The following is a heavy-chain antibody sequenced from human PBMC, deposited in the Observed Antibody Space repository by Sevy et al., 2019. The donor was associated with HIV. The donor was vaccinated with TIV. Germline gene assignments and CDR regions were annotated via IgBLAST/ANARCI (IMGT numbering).Heavy chain of an antibody. V-gene: IGHV3-30-3*01. J-gene: IGHJ4*02. CDR3: ARDALAAAAGGCRD. CDR2: ISYDGSNK. D-gene: IGHD6-13*01. Sequence: GGSLRLSCAASGFTFSSYAMHWVRQAPGKGLEWVAVISYDGSNKYYADSVKGRFTISRDNSKNTLYLQMNSLRAEDTAVYYCARDALAAAAGGCRDWGQGTLVTVSS. CDR1: GFTFSSYA.